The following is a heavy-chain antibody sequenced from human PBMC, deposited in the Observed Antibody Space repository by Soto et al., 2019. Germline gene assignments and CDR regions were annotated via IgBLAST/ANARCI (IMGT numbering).Heavy chain of an antibody. J-gene: IGHJ2*01. V-gene: IGHV4-30-4*01. CDR2: IYYSGNT. Sequence: QVQLQESGPGLVKPSQTLSLTCTVSGGSISSGDYYWSWIRQPPGKGLEWIGYIYYSGNTYYKSSLKSRVTISIDTSKNQFSLNLSSVTAADTAVYYCARVGGFGEGDLWGRGTLVTVSS. D-gene: IGHD3-10*01. CDR3: ARVGGFGEGDL. CDR1: GGSISSGDYY.